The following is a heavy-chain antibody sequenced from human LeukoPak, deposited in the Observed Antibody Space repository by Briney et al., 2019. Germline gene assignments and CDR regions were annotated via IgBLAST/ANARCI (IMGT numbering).Heavy chain of an antibody. CDR1: GGSFSGYY. Sequence: PSETLSLTCAVYGGSFSGYYWSWIRQPPGKGLEWIGEINHSGSTNYNPSLKSRVTISVDTSKNQFSLKLSSVTAADTAVYYCARGSIMITFGGVIANRFDPWGQGTLVTVSS. J-gene: IGHJ5*02. D-gene: IGHD3-16*02. V-gene: IGHV4-34*01. CDR3: ARGSIMITFGGVIANRFDP. CDR2: INHSGST.